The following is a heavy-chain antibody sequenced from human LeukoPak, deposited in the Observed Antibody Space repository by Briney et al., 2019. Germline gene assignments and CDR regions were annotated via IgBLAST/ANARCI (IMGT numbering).Heavy chain of an antibody. J-gene: IGHJ6*02. V-gene: IGHV1-18*01. CDR2: ISAYNGNT. CDR3: ARVGVDYYYYYYGMDV. CDR1: GYTFTSYG. D-gene: IGHD3-16*01. Sequence: ASVKVSCKASGYTFTSYGISWVRQAPGQGLEWMGWISAYNGNTNYAQKLQGRVTMTTDTSTSTAYMELRSLRSDDTAVYYCARVGVDYYYYYYGMDVWSQGTTVTVSS.